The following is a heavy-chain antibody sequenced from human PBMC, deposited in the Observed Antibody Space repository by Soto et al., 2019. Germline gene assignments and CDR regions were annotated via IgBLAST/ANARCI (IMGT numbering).Heavy chain of an antibody. CDR2: ISYDGSNK. D-gene: IGHD2-2*01. CDR1: GFTFSSYG. J-gene: IGHJ4*02. V-gene: IGHV3-30*18. Sequence: PGGSLRLSCAASGFTFSSYGMHWVRQAPGKGLEWVAVISYDGSNKYYADSVKGRFTISRDNSKNTLYLQMNSLRAEDTAVYYCAKALSPIPAAIGYFDYWGQGTLVTVSS. CDR3: AKALSPIPAAIGYFDY.